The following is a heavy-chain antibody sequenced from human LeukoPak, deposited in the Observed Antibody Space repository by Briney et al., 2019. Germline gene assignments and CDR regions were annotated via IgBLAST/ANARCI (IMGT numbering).Heavy chain of an antibody. D-gene: IGHD5-18*01. CDR1: GGSISSYY. CDR3: ARPGVGSGRYGAFDI. Sequence: PSETLSLTCTVSGGSISSYYWSWIRQPPGKGLEWIGYIYYSGSTNYNPSLKSRVTISLDTSKNQFSLKLSSVTAADTAVYYCARPGVGSGRYGAFDIWGQGTMVTVSS. J-gene: IGHJ3*02. V-gene: IGHV4-59*08. CDR2: IYYSGST.